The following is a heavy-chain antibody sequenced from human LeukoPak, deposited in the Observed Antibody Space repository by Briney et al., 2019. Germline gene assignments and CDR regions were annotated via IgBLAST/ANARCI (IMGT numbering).Heavy chain of an antibody. D-gene: IGHD3-3*01. CDR2: IKSKTDGGTT. V-gene: IGHV3-15*01. J-gene: IGHJ4*02. CDR1: GFTFINAW. Sequence: GGSLRLSCAASGFTFINAWMTWVRQAPGKGLEWVGRIKSKTDGGTTDYAAPVKGRFTISRDDSKNTVYLQMNSLKTEDTAVYYCTTVSSITINDYWGQGTLVTVSS. CDR3: TTVSSITINDY.